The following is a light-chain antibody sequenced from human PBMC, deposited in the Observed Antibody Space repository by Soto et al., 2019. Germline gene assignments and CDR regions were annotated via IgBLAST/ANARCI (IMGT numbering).Light chain of an antibody. CDR2: KAS. J-gene: IGKJ1*01. CDR1: QSISSW. Sequence: DIQMTQSPSTLSAFVGDSVTITCRASQSISSWVAWYQQKSGKAPKLLIYKASSLETGVPSRFSGSGSGTDSTLTISSLQPDDYATYYCQQYINSPWTVGQGTEVEIK. CDR3: QQYINSPWT. V-gene: IGKV1-5*03.